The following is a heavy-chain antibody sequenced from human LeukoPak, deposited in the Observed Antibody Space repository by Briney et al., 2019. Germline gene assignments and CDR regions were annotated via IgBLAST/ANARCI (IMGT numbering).Heavy chain of an antibody. CDR1: GGSISSYY. CDR3: ARGPLYSNYVDY. Sequence: SETLSLTRTVSGGSISSYYWSWIRQPAGKGLEWIGRIYTSGSTNYNPSLKSRVTMSVDTSKNQFSLKLSSVTAADTAVYYCARGPLYSNYVDYWGQGTLVTVSS. D-gene: IGHD4-11*01. J-gene: IGHJ4*02. CDR2: IYTSGST. V-gene: IGHV4-4*07.